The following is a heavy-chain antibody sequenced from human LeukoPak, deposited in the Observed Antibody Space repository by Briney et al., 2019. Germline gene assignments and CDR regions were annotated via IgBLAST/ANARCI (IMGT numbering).Heavy chain of an antibody. J-gene: IGHJ4*02. Sequence: GASVKVSCKASGYTFTSYDINWVRQATGQGLEWMGWMNPNSGNTGYAQKFQGRVTMTRNTSISTAYMELSSLRSEDTAVYYCARGLRYCSGGSCYSDYWGQGTLVTVSS. V-gene: IGHV1-8*01. CDR1: GYTFTSYD. CDR3: ARGLRYCSGGSCYSDY. D-gene: IGHD2-15*01. CDR2: MNPNSGNT.